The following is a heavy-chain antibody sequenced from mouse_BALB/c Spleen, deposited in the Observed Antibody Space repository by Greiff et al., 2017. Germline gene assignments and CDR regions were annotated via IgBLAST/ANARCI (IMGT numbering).Heavy chain of an antibody. CDR2: IDPANGNT. J-gene: IGHJ2*01. V-gene: IGHV14-3*02. Sequence: VQLKESGAELVKPGASVKLSCTASGFNIKDTYMHWVKQRPEQGLEWIGRIDPANGNTKYDPKFQGKATITADTSSNTAYLRLSSLTSEDTAVYYCARQLGYYFDYWGQGTTLTVSS. CDR3: ARQLGYYFDY. CDR1: GFNIKDTY. D-gene: IGHD3-1*01.